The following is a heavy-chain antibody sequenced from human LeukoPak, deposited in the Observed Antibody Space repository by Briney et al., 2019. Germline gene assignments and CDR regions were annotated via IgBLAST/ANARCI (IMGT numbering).Heavy chain of an antibody. CDR3: AGNGDKYYFDY. V-gene: IGHV4-34*01. D-gene: IGHD3-10*01. J-gene: IGHJ4*02. Sequence: SETLSLTCAVYIDSFSNYHWNWIRQTPAKGMEWIGEVNESGGTNISPSLRSRVILSVDTSKNQFSLKLISVTVADTAVYYCAGNGDKYYFDYWGQGTLVTVSS. CDR2: VNESGGT. CDR1: IDSFSNYH.